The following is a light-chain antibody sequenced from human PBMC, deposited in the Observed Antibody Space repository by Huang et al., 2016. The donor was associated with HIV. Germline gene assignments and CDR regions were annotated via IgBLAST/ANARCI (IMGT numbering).Light chain of an antibody. CDR2: LNA. Sequence: DIVVTQSPLSLPVTPGEPASISCRSSQSLLHSNGYNYLHWYLHKPGQSPTLLIYLNANRASGVPDRFSGSGSGTDFTLRISKVEAEDVGVYYCIQALQTPWTFGQGTKVEI. V-gene: IGKV2-28*01. CDR3: IQALQTPWT. CDR1: QSLLHSNGYNY. J-gene: IGKJ1*01.